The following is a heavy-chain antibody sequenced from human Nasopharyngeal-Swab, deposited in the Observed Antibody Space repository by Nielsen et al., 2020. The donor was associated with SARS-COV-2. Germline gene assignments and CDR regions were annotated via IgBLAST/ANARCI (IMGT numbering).Heavy chain of an antibody. CDR2: FDPEDGET. D-gene: IGHD2-8*02. J-gene: IGHJ6*03. CDR3: VTYTQRGSYLLGGYDYSYYMDV. V-gene: IGHV1-24*01. Sequence: WVRHPPGQGLEWVGGFDPEDGETVYSQRVQGRLTLTEDTSTDTAFMDLSGLRSEDTSVYYCVTYTQRGSYLLGGYDYSYYMDVWGKGTTVTVSS.